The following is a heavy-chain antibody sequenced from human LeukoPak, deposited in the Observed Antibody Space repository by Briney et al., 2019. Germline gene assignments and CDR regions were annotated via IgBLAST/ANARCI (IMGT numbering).Heavy chain of an antibody. CDR2: ITTSSNYI. Sequence: KPGGSLRLSCAVSGFTFSSYSMTWVRQAPGKGLEWVSSITTSSNYIDYADSVKGRFTISRDNAKNSLYLQMNSLRAEDTAVYYCARDGDFDYWGQGTLVTVSS. D-gene: IGHD3-16*01. CDR1: GFTFSSYS. V-gene: IGHV3-21*01. J-gene: IGHJ4*02. CDR3: ARDGDFDY.